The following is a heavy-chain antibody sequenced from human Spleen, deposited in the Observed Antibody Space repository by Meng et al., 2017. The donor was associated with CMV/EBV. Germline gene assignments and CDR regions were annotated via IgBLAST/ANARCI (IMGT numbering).Heavy chain of an antibody. D-gene: IGHD3-3*01. Sequence: SVKVSCKSSGFTFTNYGVSWVRQAPGQGLEWMGGIIPIFDTANHAQKFQGRVTITTDESTSTVYMELSSLTSEDTAVYYCARVTNTYNDFWSGYPLNRGQGTLVTVSS. CDR1: GFTFTNYG. J-gene: IGHJ4*02. CDR3: ARVTNTYNDFWSGYPLN. V-gene: IGHV1-69*05. CDR2: IIPIFDTA.